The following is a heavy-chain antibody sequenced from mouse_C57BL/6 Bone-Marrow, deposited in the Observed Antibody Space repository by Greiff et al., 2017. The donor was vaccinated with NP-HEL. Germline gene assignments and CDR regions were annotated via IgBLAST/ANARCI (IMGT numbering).Heavy chain of an antibody. CDR3: ARGSYDYDWFAY. Sequence: EVKLVESGGGLVQSGRSLRLSCATSGFTFSDFYMEWVRQAPGKGLEWIAASRNKANDYTTEYSASVKGRFIVSRDTSQSILYLQMNALRAEDTAIYYCARGSYDYDWFAYWGQGTLVTVSA. J-gene: IGHJ3*01. CDR2: SRNKANDYTT. CDR1: GFTFSDFY. D-gene: IGHD2-4*01. V-gene: IGHV7-1*01.